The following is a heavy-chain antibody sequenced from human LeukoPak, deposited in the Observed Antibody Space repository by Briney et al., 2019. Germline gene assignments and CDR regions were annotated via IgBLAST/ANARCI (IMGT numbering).Heavy chain of an antibody. J-gene: IGHJ4*02. Sequence: GASVKVSCKASGYTFTGYYMHWVRQAPGQGLEWMGWINPNSGGTNYAQKFQGRVTMTRDTSISTAYMELSRLRSDDTAVYYCARGSMIVVAVTDYWGQGTLVTVSS. CDR3: ARGSMIVVAVTDY. D-gene: IGHD3-22*01. CDR2: INPNSGGT. V-gene: IGHV1-2*02. CDR1: GYTFTGYY.